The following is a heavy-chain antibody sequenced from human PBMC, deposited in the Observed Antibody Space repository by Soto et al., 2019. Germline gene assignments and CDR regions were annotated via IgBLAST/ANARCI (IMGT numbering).Heavy chain of an antibody. J-gene: IGHJ6*03. CDR1: GFTFDDYS. D-gene: IGHD6-19*01. Sequence: EVQLVESGGGLVQPGRSLRLSCAASGFTFDDYSMHVVRQAPWQGLECVSGIYWNSGIVGYADSVKGRFTISRDNAKNSLFLQMNSLRDEDTALYYCVKDEAGYMDVWGKGTTVAVSS. V-gene: IGHV3-9*01. CDR2: IYWNSGIV. CDR3: VKDEAGYMDV.